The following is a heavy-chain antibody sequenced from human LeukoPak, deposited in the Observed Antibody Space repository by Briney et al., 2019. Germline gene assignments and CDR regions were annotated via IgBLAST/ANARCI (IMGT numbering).Heavy chain of an antibody. J-gene: IGHJ4*02. Sequence: ASVKVSCKASGYTFTSYDINWVRQATGQGLEWMGWMNPNSGNTGYAQKFQGRVTITRNISITTAYMGLSSLRSDDTAVYYCARGEGWSDYYRSLAYWGQGTLVTVSS. D-gene: IGHD3-3*01. CDR1: GYTFTSYD. CDR3: ARGEGWSDYYRSLAY. CDR2: MNPNSGNT. V-gene: IGHV1-8*03.